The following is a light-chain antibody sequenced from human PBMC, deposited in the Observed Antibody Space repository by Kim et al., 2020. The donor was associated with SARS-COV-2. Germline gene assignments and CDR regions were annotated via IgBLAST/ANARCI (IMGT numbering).Light chain of an antibody. CDR3: SSYAGSNNYV. Sequence: GQSVTISSTGTSSDVGGYNYVSWYQHHPGKAPKVMIYEVSKRPSGVPDRFSGSKSGNTASLTVSGLQPEDEADYYCSSYAGSNNYVFGTGTKVTVL. CDR2: EVS. CDR1: SSDVGGYNY. J-gene: IGLJ1*01. V-gene: IGLV2-8*01.